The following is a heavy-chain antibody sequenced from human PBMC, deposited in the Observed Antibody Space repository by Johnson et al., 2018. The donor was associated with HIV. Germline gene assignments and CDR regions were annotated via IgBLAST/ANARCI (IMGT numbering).Heavy chain of an antibody. CDR2: ISYDGSNK. V-gene: IGHV3-30*04. D-gene: IGHD6-6*01. Sequence: QVQLVESGGGVVQPGRSLRLSCTASGFTSSSYTIYWVRQTPGKGLEWVALISYDGSNKYYADSVKGRFTISRDNSKNTLYLQMNSLRAEDTAVYYCARDRGSSSLDAFDIWGQGTMVTVSS. CDR3: ARDRGSSSLDAFDI. CDR1: GFTSSSYT. J-gene: IGHJ3*02.